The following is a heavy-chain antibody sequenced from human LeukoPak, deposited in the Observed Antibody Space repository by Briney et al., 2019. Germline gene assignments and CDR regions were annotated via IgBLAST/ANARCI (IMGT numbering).Heavy chain of an antibody. Sequence: SQTLSLTCAISGDSVSSNSAAWNWIRQSPSRGLEWLGRTYYRSKWYNDYAVSVKSRITINPDTSKNQFSLQLNSVTPEDTAVYYCARGLYYYDSSGYPALGYDAFDIWGQGTMVTVSS. J-gene: IGHJ3*02. CDR2: TYYRSKWYN. V-gene: IGHV6-1*01. CDR1: GDSVSSNSAA. D-gene: IGHD3-22*01. CDR3: ARGLYYYDSSGYPALGYDAFDI.